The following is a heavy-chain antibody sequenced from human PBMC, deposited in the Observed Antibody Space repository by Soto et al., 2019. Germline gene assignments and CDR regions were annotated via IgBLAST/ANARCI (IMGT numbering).Heavy chain of an antibody. J-gene: IGHJ4*02. CDR2: IFYGGST. Sequence: SETLSLTCTVSGDSIRSSPYYWGWIRQPPGKGLEWIGNIFYGGSTYYNPSLKSRVTISLDTSKNQFSLKLSSVTAADTAVYYCARGYGLADYWGQGTLVTVSS. V-gene: IGHV4-39*01. D-gene: IGHD5-18*01. CDR1: GDSIRSSPYY. CDR3: ARGYGLADY.